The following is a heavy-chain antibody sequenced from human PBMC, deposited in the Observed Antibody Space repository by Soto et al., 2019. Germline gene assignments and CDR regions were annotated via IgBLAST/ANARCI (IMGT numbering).Heavy chain of an antibody. Sequence: SETMSLTCAVSGGSISSGLYSWSWIRQPPGQGLEWIGYIYNSGNTYYNPSLMSRVTISVDRSQNHFSLKLTSVTAADTAVYYCARGSDGVWNWFDPWGQGTQVTVSS. V-gene: IGHV4-30-2*01. D-gene: IGHD2-21*02. J-gene: IGHJ5*02. CDR1: GGSISSGLYS. CDR2: IYNSGNT. CDR3: ARGSDGVWNWFDP.